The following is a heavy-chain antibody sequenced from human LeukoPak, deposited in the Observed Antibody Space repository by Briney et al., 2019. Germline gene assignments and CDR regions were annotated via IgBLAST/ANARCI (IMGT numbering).Heavy chain of an antibody. J-gene: IGHJ4*02. D-gene: IGHD6-19*01. CDR2: IYYSGST. CDR3: ARGVGMYSSGWPLDY. V-gene: IGHV4-59*11. CDR1: GVSISSHY. Sequence: SETLSLTCTVSGVSISSHYWSWIRQPPGKGLEWVGYIYYSGSTNYNPSLKSRVTISVDTSKNQFYLKLTSVTAADTAVYYCARGVGMYSSGWPLDYWGQGTLVTVSS.